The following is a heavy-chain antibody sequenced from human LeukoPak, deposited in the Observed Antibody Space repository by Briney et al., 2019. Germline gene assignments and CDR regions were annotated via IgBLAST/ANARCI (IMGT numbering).Heavy chain of an antibody. Sequence: VSVKVSCKASGYTFTGYYMHWVRQAPGQGLEWMGWINPNSGGTNYAQKFQGRVTMTRDTSISTAYMELSRLRSDDTAVYYCARRYRYDYGGNSLGYWGQGTLVTVSS. CDR1: GYTFTGYY. CDR3: ARRYRYDYGGNSLGY. J-gene: IGHJ4*02. D-gene: IGHD4-23*01. V-gene: IGHV1-2*02. CDR2: INPNSGGT.